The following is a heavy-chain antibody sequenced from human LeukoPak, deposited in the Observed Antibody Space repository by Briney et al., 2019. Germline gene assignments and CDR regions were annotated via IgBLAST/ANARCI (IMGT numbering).Heavy chain of an antibody. Sequence: GGSLRLSCAASGFTFSSYWMSWVRQAPGKGLEWVANIKQDGSEKYYVDSVKGRFTISRDNAKNSLYLQMNSLRAEDTAVYYCARDGGEGTYYYDSSGYYYEFDYWGQGTLVTVSS. CDR3: ARDGGEGTYYYDSSGYYYEFDY. CDR1: GFTFSSYW. V-gene: IGHV3-7*01. D-gene: IGHD3-22*01. J-gene: IGHJ4*02. CDR2: IKQDGSEK.